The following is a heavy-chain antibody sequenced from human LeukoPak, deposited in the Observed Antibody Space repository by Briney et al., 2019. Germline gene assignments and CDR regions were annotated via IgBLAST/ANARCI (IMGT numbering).Heavy chain of an antibody. D-gene: IGHD2-15*01. CDR3: ARDGGYCSGGSCYYY. Sequence: KAGGSLRLSCAASGFTFSDHYMDWVRQAPGKGLEWVSSISSSSSYIYYADSVKGRFTISRDNAKNSLYLQMNSLRAEDTAVYYCARDGGYCSGGSCYYYWGQGTLVTVSS. CDR1: GFTFSDHY. V-gene: IGHV3-21*01. CDR2: ISSSSSYI. J-gene: IGHJ4*02.